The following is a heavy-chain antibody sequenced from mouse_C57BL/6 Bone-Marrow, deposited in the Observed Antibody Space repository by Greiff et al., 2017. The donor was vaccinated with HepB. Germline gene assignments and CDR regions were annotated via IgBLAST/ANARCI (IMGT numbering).Heavy chain of an antibody. CDR2: IYPGDGDT. V-gene: IGHV1-82*01. CDR3: ARRGLLRY. J-gene: IGHJ2*01. D-gene: IGHD1-1*01. Sequence: QVQLQQSGPELVKPGASVKISCKASGYAFSSSWMNWVKQRPGKGLEWIGRIYPGDGDTNYNGKFKGKATLTADKSSSTAYMQLSSLTSEDSAVYFCARRGLLRYWGQGTTLTVSS. CDR1: GYAFSSSW.